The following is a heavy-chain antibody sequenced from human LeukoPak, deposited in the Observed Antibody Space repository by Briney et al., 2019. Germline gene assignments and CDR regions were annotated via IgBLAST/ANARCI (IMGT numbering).Heavy chain of an antibody. Sequence: GGSLRLSCAASGFTLSSYTMNWVRQAPGKGLEWVSSISSSSSYIYYAGSVKGRFTISRDNAKNSLYLQMNSLRVEDTAVYYCARPRGNVEMATNPFDYWGQGTLVTVSS. J-gene: IGHJ4*02. CDR1: GFTLSSYT. D-gene: IGHD5-24*01. V-gene: IGHV3-21*01. CDR2: ISSSSSYI. CDR3: ARPRGNVEMATNPFDY.